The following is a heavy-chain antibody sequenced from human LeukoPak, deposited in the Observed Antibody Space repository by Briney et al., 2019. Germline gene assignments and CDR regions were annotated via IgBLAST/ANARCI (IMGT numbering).Heavy chain of an antibody. D-gene: IGHD4-17*01. CDR3: ARDSGGDYVWYFDL. CDR1: GGSISSYY. J-gene: IGHJ2*01. Sequence: SETLSLTCTVSGGSISSYYWSWIRQPPGKGLEWIGYIYSSGSTNYNPSLKSRLTISVDASKNQFSLKLTSVTAADTAVYYCARDSGGDYVWYFDLWGRGTLVTVSS. CDR2: IYSSGST. V-gene: IGHV4-59*12.